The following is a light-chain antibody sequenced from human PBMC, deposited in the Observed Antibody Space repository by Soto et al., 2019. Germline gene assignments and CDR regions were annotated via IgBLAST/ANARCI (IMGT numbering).Light chain of an antibody. CDR2: DAS. J-gene: IGKJ4*01. Sequence: EIVLTQSPSTLSLSPGERATLSCRASQSVSRHLAWYQQKPGQAPRLLIYDASNRATGIPDRFSGSGSGTDFTLTISNLEPEDSAVYYCQQRSIWPLTFGGGTKVDIK. CDR1: QSVSRH. V-gene: IGKV3-11*01. CDR3: QQRSIWPLT.